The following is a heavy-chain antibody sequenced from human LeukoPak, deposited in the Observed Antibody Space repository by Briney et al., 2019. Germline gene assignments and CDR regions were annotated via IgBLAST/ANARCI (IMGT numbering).Heavy chain of an antibody. D-gene: IGHD4-17*01. CDR1: GFTFGSSA. J-gene: IGHJ4*02. Sequence: GGSLRLSCAASGFTFGSSAMSWVRQAPGKGLEWVASISRSGGSTYYADSVKGRFTVSRDNSKNTLYLQMNSLRAEDTAVYHCAKDCAYAEHAFDSWGQGTLVTVSS. CDR2: ISRSGGST. CDR3: AKDCAYAEHAFDS. V-gene: IGHV3-23*01.